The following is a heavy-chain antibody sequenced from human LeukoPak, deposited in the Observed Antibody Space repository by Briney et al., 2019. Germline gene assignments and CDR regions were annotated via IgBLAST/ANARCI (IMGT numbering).Heavy chain of an antibody. V-gene: IGHV3-30*04. D-gene: IGHD2-2*01. CDR2: ISYDGSNK. J-gene: IGHJ4*02. CDR1: GFTFSSYA. CDR3: ARVGSGYCSSTSCSNYFDY. Sequence: PXXSLRLSCAASGFTFSSYAMHWVRQAPGKGLEWVAVISYDGSNKYYADSVKGRFTIYRDNTKNTVYLQMNSLRAEDTAVYYCARVGSGYCSSTSCSNYFDYWGQGTLVTVSS.